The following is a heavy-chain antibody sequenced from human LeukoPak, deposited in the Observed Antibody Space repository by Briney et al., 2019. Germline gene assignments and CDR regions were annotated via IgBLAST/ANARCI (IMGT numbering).Heavy chain of an antibody. CDR1: GGTFSSYA. CDR3: ARDTAPDYGGNSGPYFDY. J-gene: IGHJ4*02. CDR2: IIPIFGIA. D-gene: IGHD4-23*01. V-gene: IGHV1-69*04. Sequence: GASVKVSCKASGGTFSSYAISWVRQAPGQGLEWMGRIIPIFGIASYAQKFQGRVTITADKSTSTAYMELSSLRSEDTAVYYCARDTAPDYGGNSGPYFDYWGQGTPVTVSS.